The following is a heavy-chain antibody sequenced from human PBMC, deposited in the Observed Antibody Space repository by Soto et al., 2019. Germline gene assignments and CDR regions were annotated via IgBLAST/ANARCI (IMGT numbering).Heavy chain of an antibody. V-gene: IGHV3-30-3*01. CDR3: ARDRSPSYYDYVWGSIHYGMDV. CDR2: ISYDGSNK. Sequence: PGGSLRLSCAASGFTFSSYAMHWVRQAPGKGLEWVAVISYDGSNKYYADSVKGRFTISRDNSKNTLYLQMNSLRAEDTAVYYCARDRSPSYYDYVWGSIHYGMDVWGQGTTVTVSS. J-gene: IGHJ6*02. CDR1: GFTFSSYA. D-gene: IGHD3-16*01.